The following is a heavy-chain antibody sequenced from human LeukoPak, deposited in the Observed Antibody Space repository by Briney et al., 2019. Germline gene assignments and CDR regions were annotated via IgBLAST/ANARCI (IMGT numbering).Heavy chain of an antibody. V-gene: IGHV4-30-2*05. CDR1: GGSISSGGYY. D-gene: IGHD5-18*01. J-gene: IGHJ6*02. Sequence: PSQTLSLTCTVSGGSISSGGYYWSWIRQPPGKGLEWIGYIYHSGSTYYNPSLKSRVTISVDTSKNQFSLKLSSVTAADTAVYYCARDFGYSYGKDYYGMDVWGQGTTVTVSS. CDR3: ARDFGYSYGKDYYGMDV. CDR2: IYHSGST.